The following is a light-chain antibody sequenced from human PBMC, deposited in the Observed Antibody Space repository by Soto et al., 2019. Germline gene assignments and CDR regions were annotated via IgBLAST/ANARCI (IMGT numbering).Light chain of an antibody. CDR3: HQRSNWPPS. Sequence: EIVLTQSPATLSLSPGERATLSCRASQNVSSLLAWYQQKPGQAPRLLIYDASNRPTGIPPRFSGSGSGTDFTLTISSLEPEDFAIYYCHQRSNWPPSFGPGTTVDI. CDR2: DAS. J-gene: IGKJ3*01. V-gene: IGKV3-11*01. CDR1: QNVSSL.